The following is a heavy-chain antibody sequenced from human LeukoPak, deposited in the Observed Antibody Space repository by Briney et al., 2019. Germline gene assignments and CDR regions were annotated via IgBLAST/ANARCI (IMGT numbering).Heavy chain of an antibody. D-gene: IGHD2/OR15-2a*01. CDR1: GFTFSGFA. J-gene: IGHJ6*01. CDR2: ISGSGDNT. Sequence: GGSLRLSCAASGFTFSGFAMSWVRRTPGKGLGWVSGISGSGDNTLYAASVKGRFTISRDNSKNTLYLEMNSLRAEDTAIYYCAKMKGHPLQKYYMDVWGQGTTVTVSS. CDR3: AKMKGHPLQKYYMDV. V-gene: IGHV3-23*01.